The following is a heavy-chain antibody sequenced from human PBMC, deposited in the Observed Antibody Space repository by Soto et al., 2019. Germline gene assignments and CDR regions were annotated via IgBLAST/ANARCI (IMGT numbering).Heavy chain of an antibody. CDR1: GGSISSYY. CDR3: ARDGTYYDFWSGYYIGNWFDP. J-gene: IGHJ5*02. CDR2: IYYSGST. V-gene: IGHV4-59*01. D-gene: IGHD3-3*01. Sequence: SETLSLTCTVSGGSISSYYWSWIRQPPGKGLEWIGYIYYSGSTNYNPSLKSRVTISVDTSKNQFSLKLSSVTAADTAVYYCARDGTYYDFWSGYYIGNWFDPWGQGTLVTVSS.